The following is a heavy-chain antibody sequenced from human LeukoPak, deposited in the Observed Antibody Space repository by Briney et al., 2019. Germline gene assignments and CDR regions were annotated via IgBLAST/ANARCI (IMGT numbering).Heavy chain of an antibody. CDR2: IRYDGSNK. CDR1: GFTFSSYG. V-gene: IGHV3-30*02. CDR3: AKYNWNWGYFDY. D-gene: IGHD1-7*01. J-gene: IGHJ4*02. Sequence: GGSLRLSCAASGFTFSSYGMHWVRQAPGKGLEWVAFIRYDGSNKYYADSVKGRFTISRDNSKNTLYLQMNSLEAEDTAVYYCAKYNWNWGYFDYWGQGTLVTVSS.